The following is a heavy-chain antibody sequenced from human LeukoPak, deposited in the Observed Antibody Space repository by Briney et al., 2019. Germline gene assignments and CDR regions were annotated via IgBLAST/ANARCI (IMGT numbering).Heavy chain of an antibody. CDR1: GFTFSSYG. CDR2: ISGDGVST. V-gene: IGHV3-43*02. Sequence: GGSLRLSCAASGFTFSSYGMHWVRQAPGKGLEWVSLISGDGVSTFYADSVKGRFSISRDNSKNSLSLEMNSLRTEDTAMYYCARESGKFDYWGQGTLVAVSS. J-gene: IGHJ4*02. CDR3: ARESGKFDY.